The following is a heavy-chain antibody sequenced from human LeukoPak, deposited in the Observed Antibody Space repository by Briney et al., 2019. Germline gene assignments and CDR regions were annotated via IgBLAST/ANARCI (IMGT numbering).Heavy chain of an antibody. CDR1: GGTFSSYA. CDR3: ARGHCSSTSCPMDV. J-gene: IGHJ6*03. CDR2: IIPIFGTA. V-gene: IGHV1-69*13. D-gene: IGHD2-2*01. Sequence: ASVKVSCKASGGTFSSYAISWVRQAPGQGLEWMGGIIPIFGTANYAQKFQGRVTITADESTSTAYMELSSLRSEDTAVYYCARGHCSSTSCPMDVWGKGTTVTVSS.